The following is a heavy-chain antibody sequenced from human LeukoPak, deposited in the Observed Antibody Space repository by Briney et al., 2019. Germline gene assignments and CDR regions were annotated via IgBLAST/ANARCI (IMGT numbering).Heavy chain of an antibody. CDR3: ARLGASSSPGDY. CDR2: ISQTGST. D-gene: IGHD6-13*01. Sequence: SETLSLTCAVSGGSISSSNWWSWVRQPPGKGLEWIGEISQTGSTYYNPSLKSRVTISVDTSKNQFSLKLSSVTAADTAVYYCARLGASSSPGDYWGQGTLVTVSS. J-gene: IGHJ4*02. CDR1: GGSISSSNW. V-gene: IGHV4-4*02.